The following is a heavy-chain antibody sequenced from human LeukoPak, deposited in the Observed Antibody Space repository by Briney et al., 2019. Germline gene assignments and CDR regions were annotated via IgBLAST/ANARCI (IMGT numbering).Heavy chain of an antibody. CDR2: ISGDGSAS. CDR3: ATGSGTFYDS. J-gene: IGHJ4*02. V-gene: IGHV3-74*01. CDR1: TFTFSTYW. Sequence: GGSLRLSCEASTFTFSTYWMHWVRQAPGKGLVWVSYISGDGSASNYADSVKGRLTISRDNAKNTLYPQMSSLRAEDTAVYYCATGSGTFYDSWGQGTLVTVSP. D-gene: IGHD3-10*01.